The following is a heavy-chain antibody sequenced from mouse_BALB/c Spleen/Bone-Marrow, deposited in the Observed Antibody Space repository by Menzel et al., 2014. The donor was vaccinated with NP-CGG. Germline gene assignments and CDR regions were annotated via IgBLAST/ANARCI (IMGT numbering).Heavy chain of an antibody. CDR3: TRRDRYDYYGVDY. D-gene: IGHD2-14*01. CDR2: IYPSDSYS. J-gene: IGHJ4*01. Sequence: QVQLQQSGAELVRPGAPVKVSCKASGYTFTNYWINWVRQRPGQGLEWIGNIYPSDSYSNYNQKFKDKATLTVDKSSSTAYMQLSSPTSEDSAVYYCTRRDRYDYYGVDYWGQGTSVTVSS. CDR1: GYTFTNYW. V-gene: IGHV1-69*02.